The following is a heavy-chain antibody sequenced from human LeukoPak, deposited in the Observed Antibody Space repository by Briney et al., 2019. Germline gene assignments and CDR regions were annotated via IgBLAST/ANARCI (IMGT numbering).Heavy chain of an antibody. CDR3: ARADGSRNGMDV. CDR2: INHSGST. V-gene: IGHV4-34*01. Sequence: PSETLSLTCAVYGGSFSGYYWSWIRQPPGKGLEWIGEINHSGSTNHNPSLKGRVTISLDTSKNQLSLRLSSVTAADTAVYHCARADGSRNGMDVWGQGTTVTVSS. J-gene: IGHJ6*02. CDR1: GGSFSGYY. D-gene: IGHD5-24*01.